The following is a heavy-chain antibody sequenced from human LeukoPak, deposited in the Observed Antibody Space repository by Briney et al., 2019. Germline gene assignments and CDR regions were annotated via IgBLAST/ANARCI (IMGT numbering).Heavy chain of an antibody. CDR3: ARGAGDYYGSGSNIFDY. J-gene: IGHJ4*02. CDR1: GYSISSGYY. CDR2: IYHSGST. Sequence: SETLSLTCAVSGYSISSGYYWGWIRQPPGKGLEWIGSIYHSGSTYYNPSLKSRVTISVGTSKNQFSLKLSSVTAADTAVYYCARGAGDYYGSGSNIFDYWGQGTLVTVSS. V-gene: IGHV4-38-2*01. D-gene: IGHD3-10*01.